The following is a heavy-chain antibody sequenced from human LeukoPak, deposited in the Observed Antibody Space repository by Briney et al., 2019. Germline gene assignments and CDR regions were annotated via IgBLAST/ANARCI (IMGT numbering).Heavy chain of an antibody. D-gene: IGHD4-17*01. V-gene: IGHV3-49*03. Sequence: PGGSLRLSCPLSGFTFGVYAMGWFRQPPGKGLGWVGLIRSKAYGGTTEYAASVKGRFTISRDDSKSIAYLQMHRLKTEDTAVYFCTRGGTSGYGDYGIYWGQGTLVTVSS. J-gene: IGHJ4*02. CDR1: GFTFGVYA. CDR3: TRGGTSGYGDYGIY. CDR2: IRSKAYGGTT.